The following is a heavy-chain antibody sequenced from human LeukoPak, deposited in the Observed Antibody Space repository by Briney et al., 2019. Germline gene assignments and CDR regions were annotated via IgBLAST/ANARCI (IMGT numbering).Heavy chain of an antibody. V-gene: IGHV4-34*01. CDR3: ARACARSLDGIDY. CDR2: INHSGST. CDR1: GGSFSGYY. Sequence: PSETLSLTCAVYGGSFSGYYWSWIRQPPGKGLEWIGEINHSGSTNYNPSLKSRVTISVDTSKNQFSLKLSSVTAADTAVYYCARACARSLDGIDYWGQGTLVTVSS. J-gene: IGHJ4*02. D-gene: IGHD3/OR15-3a*01.